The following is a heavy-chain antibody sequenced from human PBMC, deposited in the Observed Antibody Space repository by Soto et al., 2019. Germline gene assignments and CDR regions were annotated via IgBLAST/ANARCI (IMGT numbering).Heavy chain of an antibody. CDR1: GYIFTGFY. Sequence: ASVKVSCKASGYIFTGFYIHWVRQAPGLGLEWMGSINPISGVTNFSQKFQGRVTMTRDTSITSAYSTAYMELSSLRSDDTAVYYCARTTSFRSFQAFDYWGQGNLVTVSS. J-gene: IGHJ4*02. D-gene: IGHD4-17*01. V-gene: IGHV1-2*02. CDR3: ARTTSFRSFQAFDY. CDR2: INPISGVT.